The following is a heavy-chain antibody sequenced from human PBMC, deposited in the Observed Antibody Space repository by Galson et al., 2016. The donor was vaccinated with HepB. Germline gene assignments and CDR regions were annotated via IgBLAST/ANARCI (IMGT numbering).Heavy chain of an antibody. CDR1: GFTFGDYA. J-gene: IGHJ6*03. D-gene: IGHD3-3*01. V-gene: IGHV3-49*03. CDR2: IRSKAYGGTT. Sequence: SLRLSCATSGFTFGDYAISWFRQAPGKGLEWVGFIRSKAYGGTTEYAASVKGRFTITRDDSKSIAYLQMNSLRTEDTAVYYCTRVYYDFWSGSSRYMDVWGKGTTVTVSS. CDR3: TRVYYDFWSGSSRYMDV.